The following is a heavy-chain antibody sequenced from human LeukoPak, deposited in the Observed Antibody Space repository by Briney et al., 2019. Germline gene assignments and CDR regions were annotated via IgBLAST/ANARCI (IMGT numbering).Heavy chain of an antibody. V-gene: IGHV4-61*01. J-gene: IGHJ3*02. CDR2: IYYSGST. D-gene: IGHD3-22*01. Sequence: SETLSLTCTVSGGSISSSSYYWGWIRQPPGKGLEWIGHIYYSGSTNYNPSLKSRVTISVDTSKNQFSLKLSSVTAADTAVYYCARDSYYYDSSGYPNAFDIWGQGTMVTVSS. CDR3: ARDSYYYDSSGYPNAFDI. CDR1: GGSISSSSYY.